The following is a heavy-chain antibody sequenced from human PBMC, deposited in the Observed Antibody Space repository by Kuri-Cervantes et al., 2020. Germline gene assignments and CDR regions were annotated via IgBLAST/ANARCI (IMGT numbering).Heavy chain of an antibody. Sequence: ESLKISCTVSGGSISSYYWSWIRQPPGKGLEWIGYIYYSGSTNYNPSLKSRVTISVDTSKNQFSLKLSSVTAADTAVYYCARSRTYSGYDYYFDYWGQGTLVTVSS. CDR3: ARSRTYSGYDYYFDY. D-gene: IGHD5-12*01. J-gene: IGHJ4*02. V-gene: IGHV4-59*01. CDR1: GGSISSYY. CDR2: IYYSGST.